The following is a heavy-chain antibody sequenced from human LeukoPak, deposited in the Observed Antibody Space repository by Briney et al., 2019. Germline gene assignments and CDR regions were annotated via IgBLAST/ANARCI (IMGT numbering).Heavy chain of an antibody. J-gene: IGHJ3*02. V-gene: IGHV1-69*06. Sequence: SVKVSCKASGGTFSSYAISWVRQAPGQGLEWMGGIIPIFGTANYAQKFQGRVTMTEDTSTDTAYMELSSLRSEDTAVYYCATGHYVWGSYRYTRAFDIWGQGTMVTVSS. CDR1: GGTFSSYA. D-gene: IGHD3-16*02. CDR3: ATGHYVWGSYRYTRAFDI. CDR2: IIPIFGTA.